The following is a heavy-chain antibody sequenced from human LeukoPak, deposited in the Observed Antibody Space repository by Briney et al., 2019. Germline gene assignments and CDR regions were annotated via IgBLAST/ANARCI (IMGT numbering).Heavy chain of an antibody. Sequence: GSLSLSCAVSGITLSNYGMSWVRQAPGKGLEWVAGISGSGGSTNYADSVKGRFTISRDNPKNTLYLQMNSLRVEDTAVYFCAKRGVVIRVILVGFHKEAYYFDSWGQGARVTVSS. CDR3: AKRGVVIRVILVGFHKEAYYFDS. J-gene: IGHJ4*02. CDR1: GITLSNYG. V-gene: IGHV3-23*01. D-gene: IGHD3-22*01. CDR2: ISGSGGST.